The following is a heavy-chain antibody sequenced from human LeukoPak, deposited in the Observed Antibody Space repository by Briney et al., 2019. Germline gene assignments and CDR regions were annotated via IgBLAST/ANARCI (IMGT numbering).Heavy chain of an antibody. J-gene: IGHJ5*02. CDR3: AKGLMRDRWFGES. V-gene: IGHV3-30*02. CDR1: GFTFSYYG. D-gene: IGHD3-10*01. CDR2: IRYDGNDK. Sequence: GGSLRLSCAASGFTFSYYGMHWVRQAPGKGLEWVAFIRYDGNDKFYAETVKGRFTISRDTSRNTLYLQMNRLRPEDTAVYYCAKGLMRDRWFGESWGQGTLVTVSS.